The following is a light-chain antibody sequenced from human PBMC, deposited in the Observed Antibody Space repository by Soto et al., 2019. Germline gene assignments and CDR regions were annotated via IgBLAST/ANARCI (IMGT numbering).Light chain of an antibody. CDR1: QGISSA. CDR2: DAS. V-gene: IGKV1-13*02. J-gene: IGKJ3*01. Sequence: AIQLTQSPSSLSASVGDRVTITCRASQGISSALAWYQQKPGQSPKLLIYDASSLESGVPSRFSGSGSGADFTLTISSRQPEDFATYYCQQFNSFGPGTPVHIK. CDR3: QQFNS.